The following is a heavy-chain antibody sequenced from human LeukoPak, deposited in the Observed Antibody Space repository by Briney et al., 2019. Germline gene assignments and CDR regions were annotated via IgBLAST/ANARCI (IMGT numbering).Heavy chain of an antibody. CDR2: ISAYNGNT. J-gene: IGHJ4*02. CDR1: GYTFTSYG. D-gene: IGHD1-1*01. CDR3: ARALFGNDRVSFTEFDF. V-gene: IGHV1-18*01. Sequence: ASVKFSCKASGYTFTSYGISWVRQAPGQGLEWMGWISAYNGNTNYAQKLQGRVTMTTDTSTSTAYMELRSLTSDDTAVYYCARALFGNDRVSFTEFDFWGQGTLVTVSS.